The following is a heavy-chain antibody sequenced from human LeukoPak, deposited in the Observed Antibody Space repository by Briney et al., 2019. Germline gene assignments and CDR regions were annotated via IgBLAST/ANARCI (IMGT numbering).Heavy chain of an antibody. CDR1: GYTFTSYG. CDR2: ICAYNVNT. CDR3: AREKGSRYYYGSGSHNWFDP. D-gene: IGHD3-10*01. Sequence: ASVKVSCKASGYTFTSYGISWVRQAPGQGLEWMGWICAYNVNTNYAQKLQGRVTMTTDTSTSTAYMELRSLSSDDTAVYYCAREKGSRYYYGSGSHNWFDPWGQGTLVTVSS. J-gene: IGHJ5*02. V-gene: IGHV1-18*01.